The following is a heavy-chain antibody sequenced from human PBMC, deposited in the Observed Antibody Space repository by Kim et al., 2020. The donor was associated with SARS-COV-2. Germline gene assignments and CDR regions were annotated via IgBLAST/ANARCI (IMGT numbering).Heavy chain of an antibody. CDR2: TYYRSKWYN. CDR1: GDSVSSNSAA. V-gene: IGHV6-1*01. Sequence: SQTLSLTCVISGDSVSSNSAAWNWIRQSPSRGLEWLGRTYYRSKWYNDYAVSVKSRITISPDSSRNQFSLHLNSVTPEDTAVYYCAGARITVFGILTNAFDIWGQGTMVTVSS. CDR3: AGARITVFGILTNAFDI. J-gene: IGHJ3*02. D-gene: IGHD3-3*01.